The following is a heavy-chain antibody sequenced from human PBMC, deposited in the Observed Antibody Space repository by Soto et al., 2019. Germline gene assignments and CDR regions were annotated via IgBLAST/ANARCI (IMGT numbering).Heavy chain of an antibody. V-gene: IGHV4-4*02. D-gene: IGHD3-9*01. CDR2: IYHSGST. J-gene: IGHJ6*02. CDR1: GGSISSSNW. Sequence: PSETLSLTCAVSGGSISSSNWWSWVRQPPGKGLEWIGEIYHSGSTNYNPSLKSRVTISVDKSKNQFSPKLSSVTAADTAVYYCAREPSYYDILTGYSTDYYGMDVWGQGTTVTVSS. CDR3: AREPSYYDILTGYSTDYYGMDV.